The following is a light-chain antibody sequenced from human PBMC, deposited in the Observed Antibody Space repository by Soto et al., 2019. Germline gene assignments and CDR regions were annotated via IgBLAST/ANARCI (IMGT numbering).Light chain of an antibody. Sequence: DIQMTQSPSSLSASVGDRVTITCRASQPISNYLAWFQQKPGKAPESLIYRASTLRSGVPSRFSGSGSGTDFTLTISSLQPEDFATYYCQHYNSYSEAFGQGTKLELK. CDR3: QHYNSYSEA. J-gene: IGKJ1*01. CDR2: RAS. V-gene: IGKV1-16*01. CDR1: QPISNY.